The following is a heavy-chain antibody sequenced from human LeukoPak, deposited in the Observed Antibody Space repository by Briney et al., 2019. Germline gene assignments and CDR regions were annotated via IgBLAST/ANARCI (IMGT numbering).Heavy chain of an antibody. V-gene: IGHV5-51*01. CDR2: IYLGDSDT. CDR3: ARGLLSSDDILTGYLY. D-gene: IGHD3-9*01. Sequence: GESLKISCKGSGYSFTSYLIGWVRQMPGKGLEWMGIIYLGDSDTRYSPSFQGQVTISADKSISTAYLQWSSLKASDTAMYYCARGLLSSDDILTGYLYWGQGTLVTVSS. CDR1: GYSFTSYL. J-gene: IGHJ4*02.